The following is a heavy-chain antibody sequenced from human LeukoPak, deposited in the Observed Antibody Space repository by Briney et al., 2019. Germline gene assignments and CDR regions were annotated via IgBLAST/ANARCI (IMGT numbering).Heavy chain of an antibody. D-gene: IGHD3-22*01. CDR1: GGSISSYY. CDR2: IYYSGST. CDR3: ARHGLGYYDSSGHFDY. Sequence: SETLSLTCTVSGGSISSYYWSWIRQPPGKGLEWIGYIYYSGSTNYNPSLKSRVTIPVDTSKNQFSLKLSSVTAADTAVYYCARHGLGYYDSSGHFDYWGQGTLVTVSS. J-gene: IGHJ4*02. V-gene: IGHV4-59*08.